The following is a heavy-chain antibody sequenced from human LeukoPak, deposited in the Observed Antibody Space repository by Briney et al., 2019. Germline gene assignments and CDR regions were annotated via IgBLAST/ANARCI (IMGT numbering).Heavy chain of an antibody. Sequence: GASVKVSCKTSGYTFTTYDITWVRQAPEQGLEWVGWISTYNGNTNYAQKLQGRVTMTRDMSTTTDYMELSSLRSEDTAVYYCARGLLSFMRSDYSNYWDNWFDPWGQGTLVTVSS. CDR2: ISTYNGNT. D-gene: IGHD4-11*01. CDR3: ARGLLSFMRSDYSNYWDNWFDP. V-gene: IGHV1-18*01. J-gene: IGHJ5*02. CDR1: GYTFTTYD.